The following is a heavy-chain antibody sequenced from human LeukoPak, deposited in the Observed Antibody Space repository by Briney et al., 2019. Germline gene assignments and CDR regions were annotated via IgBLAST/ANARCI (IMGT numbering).Heavy chain of an antibody. Sequence: GGSLRLSCAASGFTFSSQNMNWARQAPGKGLEWVAYISTSGDSTKYADSVEGRFTISRDNAENSLYLLMNSLRVEDTAVYYCVKNGWLDYWGQGILITVSS. CDR2: ISTSGDST. D-gene: IGHD6-19*01. V-gene: IGHV3-21*06. CDR1: GFTFSSQN. CDR3: VKNGWLDY. J-gene: IGHJ4*02.